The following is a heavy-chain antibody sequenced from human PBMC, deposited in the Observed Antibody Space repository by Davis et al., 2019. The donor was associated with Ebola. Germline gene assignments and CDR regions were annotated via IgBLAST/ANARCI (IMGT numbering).Heavy chain of an antibody. Sequence: SETLSLTCTVSGGSISSYYWSWIRQPPGKGLEWIGEINHSGSTNYNPSLKSRVTISVDTSKNQFSLKLSSVTAADTAVYYCARGGFRDSFDYWGQGTLVTVSS. D-gene: IGHD3-10*01. CDR2: INHSGST. CDR1: GGSISSYY. V-gene: IGHV4-34*01. CDR3: ARGGFRDSFDY. J-gene: IGHJ4*02.